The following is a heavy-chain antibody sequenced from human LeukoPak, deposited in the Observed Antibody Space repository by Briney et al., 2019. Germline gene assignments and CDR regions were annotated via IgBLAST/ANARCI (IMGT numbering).Heavy chain of an antibody. CDR2: ISAHNGDT. J-gene: IGHJ4*02. CDR1: GYTFTTYG. CDR3: ARDGGLYYGSGTFVGV. Sequence: ASVKVSCKASGYTFTTYGISWVRQAPGQGLEWMGWISAHNGDTEYTQKLQGRVTMSADTATSTAYMELRSLTSDDTAVYYCARDGGLYYGSGTFVGVWGQGTLVTVSS. V-gene: IGHV1-18*01. D-gene: IGHD3-10*01.